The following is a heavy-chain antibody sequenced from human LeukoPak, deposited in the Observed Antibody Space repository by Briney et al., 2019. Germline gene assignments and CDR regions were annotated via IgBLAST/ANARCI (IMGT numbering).Heavy chain of an antibody. V-gene: IGHV4-31*03. CDR2: IFYSGST. CDR3: ARVGSYAGSGYYSHNWFDP. Sequence: SKTLSLTCTVSGGSVSSGGYYWTWIRQHPGTGLEFIGYIFYSGSTYYNPSLKSRVTISLDTSNNQFSLKLSSVTAADTAVYYCARVGSYAGSGYYSHNWFDPWGQGTLVTVSS. J-gene: IGHJ5*02. D-gene: IGHD3-22*01. CDR1: GGSVSSGGYY.